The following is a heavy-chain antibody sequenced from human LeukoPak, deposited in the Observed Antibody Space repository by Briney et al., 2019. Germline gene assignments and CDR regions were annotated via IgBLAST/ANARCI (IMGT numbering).Heavy chain of an antibody. CDR1: GGSISSGSYY. Sequence: SQTLSLTCTVSGGSISSGSYYWSWIRQLAGKGLEWIGRIYTSGSTNYNPSLKSRVTISVDTSKNQFSLKLSSVTAADTAVYYCARAYCGGDCSVDYWGQGTLVTVSS. CDR3: ARAYCGGDCSVDY. CDR2: IYTSGST. D-gene: IGHD2-21*02. J-gene: IGHJ4*02. V-gene: IGHV4-61*02.